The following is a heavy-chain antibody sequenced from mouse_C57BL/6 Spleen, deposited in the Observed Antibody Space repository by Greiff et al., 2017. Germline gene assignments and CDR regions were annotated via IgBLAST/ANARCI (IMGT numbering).Heavy chain of an antibody. CDR3: AREASNYYCSIYFDY. Sequence: EVKLVESGGGLVKPGGSLKLSCAASGFTFSSYAMSWVRQTPEKRLEWVATISDGGSYTYYPDNVKGRFTISRDNAKNNLYLQMIHLKSEDTAMYYCAREASNYYCSIYFDYWGQGTTLTVSS. V-gene: IGHV5-4*01. CDR1: GFTFSSYA. J-gene: IGHJ2*01. D-gene: IGHD1-1*01. CDR2: ISDGGSYT.